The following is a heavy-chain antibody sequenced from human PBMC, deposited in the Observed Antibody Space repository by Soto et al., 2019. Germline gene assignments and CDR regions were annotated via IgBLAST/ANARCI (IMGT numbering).Heavy chain of an antibody. CDR3: VRTARQGAVAPHWFDR. D-gene: IGHD2-21*02. J-gene: IGHJ5*02. Sequence: TLSLTCAVYGGSFSGYYWSWIRQPPGKGLEWIGEINHSGSTNYNPSLKSRLTISVDTSKNQFSLKLTSVTAAETAVYYCVRTARQGAVAPHWFDRWGQGTQVTVSS. CDR1: GGSFSGYY. V-gene: IGHV4-34*09. CDR2: INHSGST.